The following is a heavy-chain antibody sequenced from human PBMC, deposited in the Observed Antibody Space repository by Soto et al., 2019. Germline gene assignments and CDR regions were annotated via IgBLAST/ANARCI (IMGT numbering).Heavy chain of an antibody. J-gene: IGHJ3*02. CDR1: GYTFTSYY. CDR2: INPSGGST. D-gene: IGHD3-3*01. Sequence: ASVKVSCKASGYTFTSYYMHWVRQAPGQGLEWMGIINPSGGSTSYAQKFQGRVTMTRDTSTSTVYMELSSLRSEDTAVYYCARTIFGVVIADAFDIWGQGTMVT. V-gene: IGHV1-46*01. CDR3: ARTIFGVVIADAFDI.